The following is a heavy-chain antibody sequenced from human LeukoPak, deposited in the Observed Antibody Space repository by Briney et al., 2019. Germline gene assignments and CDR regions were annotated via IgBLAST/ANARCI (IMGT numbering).Heavy chain of an antibody. Sequence: GSLRLSCAASGFTFSSYWMSWVRQAPGKGLEWIGNIYYSGSTYDNSSLKSRVTISVDTSKNQFSLRLSSVTAADTAVYYCARRTPILKNYDSDPIDAFDIWGQGTMVTVSS. V-gene: IGHV4-39*01. CDR1: GFTFSSYW. D-gene: IGHD3-22*01. J-gene: IGHJ3*02. CDR2: IYYSGST. CDR3: ARRTPILKNYDSDPIDAFDI.